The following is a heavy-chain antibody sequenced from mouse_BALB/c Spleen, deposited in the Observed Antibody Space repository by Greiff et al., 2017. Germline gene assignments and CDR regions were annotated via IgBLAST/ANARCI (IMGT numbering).Heavy chain of an antibody. V-gene: IGHV5-6-5*01. D-gene: IGHD2-4*01. CDR2: ISSGGST. CDR3: ARGTSYDYDWFAY. Sequence: EVMLVESGGGLVKPGGSLKLSCAASGFTFSSYAMSWVRQTPEKRLEWVASISSGGSTYYPDSVKGRFTISRDNARNILYLQMSSLRSEDTAMYYCARGTSYDYDWFAYWGQGTLVTVSA. J-gene: IGHJ3*01. CDR1: GFTFSSYA.